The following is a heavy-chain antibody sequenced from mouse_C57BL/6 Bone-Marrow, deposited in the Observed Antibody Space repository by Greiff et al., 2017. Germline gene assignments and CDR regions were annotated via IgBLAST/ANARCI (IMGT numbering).Heavy chain of an antibody. CDR3: ARVGSSYGEYYFDY. CDR1: GFTFSDFY. V-gene: IGHV7-1*01. Sequence: EVMLVESGGGLVQSGRSLRLSCATSGFTFSDFYMEWVRQAPGKGLEWIAASRNKDNDYTTEYSASVKGRFIVSRDTSQSILYLQLNALRAENTAIYDCARVGSSYGEYYFDYWGQGTTLTVSS. CDR2: SRNKDNDYTT. J-gene: IGHJ2*01. D-gene: IGHD1-1*01.